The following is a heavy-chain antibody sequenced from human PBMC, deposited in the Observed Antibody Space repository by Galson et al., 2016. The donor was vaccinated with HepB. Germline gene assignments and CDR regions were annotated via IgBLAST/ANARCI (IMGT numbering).Heavy chain of an antibody. CDR3: AKLIRTGSSGSDS. CDR1: GFTFSNYA. Sequence: SLRLSCATSGFTFSNYAISWVRQAPGKGLEWVSTIGGSGGNVYIGDSVKGRSTISRDNSKNTLWLQMDSLRAEDTAVFFCAKLIRTGSSGSDSWGQGALGTVSS. J-gene: IGHJ4*02. CDR2: IGGSGGNV. D-gene: IGHD5-12*01. V-gene: IGHV3-23*01.